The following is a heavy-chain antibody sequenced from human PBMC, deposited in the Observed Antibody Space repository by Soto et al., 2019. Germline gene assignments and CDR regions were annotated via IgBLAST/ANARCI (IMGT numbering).Heavy chain of an antibody. CDR1: DYTFTSYG. V-gene: IGHV1-18*01. Sequence: QVQLVQSGAEVKKPGASVKVSCKASDYTFTSYGISWVRQAPGQGLEWMGWISAYNGNTNYAQKLQGRVTMTTDTSTSTAYMELRSLSSDDTAVYYCARDSVILVAATDAFDIWGKGTIVTVSS. J-gene: IGHJ3*02. CDR3: ARDSVILVAATDAFDI. CDR2: ISAYNGNT. D-gene: IGHD3-16*02.